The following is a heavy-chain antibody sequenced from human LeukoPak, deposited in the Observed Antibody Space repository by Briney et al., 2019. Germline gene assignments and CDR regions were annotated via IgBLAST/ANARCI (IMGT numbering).Heavy chain of an antibody. CDR2: ILRDGART. D-gene: IGHD1-7*01. Sequence: GGSLRLSCAASGFIVSSFSMNCVRHAPGKGREWVSYILRDGARTDYTGAVKGRFTISRDNAKNSLYLQMNSLRVEDTAVYYCARMNYISTGWGAPFDYWGQGVLVTVSS. J-gene: IGHJ4*02. CDR1: GFIVSSFS. CDR3: ARMNYISTGWGAPFDY. V-gene: IGHV3-48*04.